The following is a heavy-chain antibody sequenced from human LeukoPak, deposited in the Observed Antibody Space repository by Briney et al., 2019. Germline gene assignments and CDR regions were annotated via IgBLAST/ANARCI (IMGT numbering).Heavy chain of an antibody. CDR3: TSDPGLGGLNPDAFDM. J-gene: IGHJ3*02. CDR2: INTGSNLV. D-gene: IGHD3-10*01. V-gene: IGHV3-21*01. CDR1: GFTFSTYT. Sequence: PGGSLRLSCAASGFTFSTYTMNWVRQAPGKGLEWVSSINTGSNLVYYADSVKGRFTISRDNAKNSLYLQMNSLRAEDTAVYYCTSDPGLGGLNPDAFDMWGQGTLVTVSS.